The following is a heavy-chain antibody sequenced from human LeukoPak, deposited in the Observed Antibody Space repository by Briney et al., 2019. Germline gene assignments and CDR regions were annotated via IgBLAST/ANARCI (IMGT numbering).Heavy chain of an antibody. CDR2: ISWNSGSI. J-gene: IGHJ6*02. V-gene: IGHV3-9*01. CDR3: AKDIAAAGTFFDYYYYYGMDV. CDR1: GFTFDDYA. Sequence: PGRSLRLSCAASGFTFDDYAMHWVRQAPGKGLGWVSGISWNSGSIGYADSVKGRFTISRDNAKNSLYLQMNSLRAEDTALYYCAKDIAAAGTFFDYYYYYGMDVWGQGTTVTVSS. D-gene: IGHD6-13*01.